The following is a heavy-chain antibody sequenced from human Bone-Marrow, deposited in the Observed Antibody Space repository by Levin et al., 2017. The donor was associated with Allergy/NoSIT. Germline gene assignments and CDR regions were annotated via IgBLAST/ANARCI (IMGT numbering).Heavy chain of an antibody. V-gene: IGHV3-48*02. CDR2: ISSSSSTI. D-gene: IGHD3-22*01. Sequence: GGSLRLSCAASGFTFSSYSMNWVRQAPGKGLEWVSYISSSSSTIYYADSVKGRFTISRDNAKNSLYLQMNSLRDEDTAVYYCARILYYYDSSGYYIRRGPDAFDIWGQGTMVTVSS. J-gene: IGHJ3*02. CDR1: GFTFSSYS. CDR3: ARILYYYDSSGYYIRRGPDAFDI.